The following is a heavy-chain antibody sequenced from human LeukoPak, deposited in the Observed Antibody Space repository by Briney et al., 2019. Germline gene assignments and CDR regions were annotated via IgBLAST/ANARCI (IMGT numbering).Heavy chain of an antibody. CDR3: ARSMYCGGDCYYYFDY. CDR1: GFTFSSYW. V-gene: IGHV3-74*01. Sequence: PGGSLRLSCAASGFTFSSYWMHWVRQAPGKGLVWVSRINSDGSSTSYADSVKGRFTISRDNAKNTLYLQMNSLRADDTAVYYCARSMYCGGDCYYYFDYWGQGTLVTVAS. J-gene: IGHJ4*02. D-gene: IGHD2-21*02. CDR2: INSDGSST.